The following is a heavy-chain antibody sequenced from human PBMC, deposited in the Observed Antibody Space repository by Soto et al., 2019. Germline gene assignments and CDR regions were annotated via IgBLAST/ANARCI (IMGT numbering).Heavy chain of an antibody. CDR2: LYDVDGS. CDR1: GLTISGKKY. D-gene: IGHD1-1*01. CDR3: GTWDEREHAYDV. V-gene: IGHV3-53*01. Sequence: DVQLVESGGGLIQPGESLRLSCAAFGLTISGKKYVAWVRQAPGKGLEWVSALYDVDGSFYADAVKGRFTTSSDSSKNTVYLQINDLRPDDKAVYYCGTWDEREHAYDVRGQGTTVTVYS. J-gene: IGHJ3*01.